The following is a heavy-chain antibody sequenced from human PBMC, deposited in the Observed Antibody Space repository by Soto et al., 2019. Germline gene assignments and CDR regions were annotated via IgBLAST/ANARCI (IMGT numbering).Heavy chain of an antibody. D-gene: IGHD2-2*01. CDR3: ARDGDCSSTSCSLHPNNWFDP. V-gene: IGHV3-33*01. CDR1: GFTFSSYG. CDR2: IWYDGSNK. J-gene: IGHJ5*02. Sequence: QVQLVESGGGVVQPGRSLRLSCAASGFTFSSYGMHWVRQAPGKGLEWVAVIWYDGSNKYYADSVKGRFTISRDNSKNTLYLQMNSLRAEDTAVYYCARDGDCSSTSCSLHPNNWFDPWGQGTLVTVSS.